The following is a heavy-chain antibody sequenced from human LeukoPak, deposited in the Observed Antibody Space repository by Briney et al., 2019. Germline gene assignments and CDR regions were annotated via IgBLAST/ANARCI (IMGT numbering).Heavy chain of an antibody. CDR2: IKQDGSEK. J-gene: IGHJ3*02. Sequence: GGSLRLSCAASGFTFSSYWMSWVRQAPGKGLEWVANIKQDGSEKYYVGSVKGRFTISRDNAKNSLFLQMNSLRAEDTAVYYCARGLGYCSGGSCYSGAFDIWGQGTMVTVSS. CDR1: GFTFSSYW. CDR3: ARGLGYCSGGSCYSGAFDI. V-gene: IGHV3-7*01. D-gene: IGHD2-15*01.